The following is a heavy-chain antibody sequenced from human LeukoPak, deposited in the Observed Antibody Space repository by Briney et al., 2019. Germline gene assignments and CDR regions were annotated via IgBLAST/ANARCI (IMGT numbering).Heavy chain of an antibody. CDR3: ARDLFHTAMANY. CDR1: GLTFGSYA. D-gene: IGHD5-18*01. CDR2: ISYDGSNK. Sequence: GGSLRLSCAASGLTFGSYAMHWVRQAPGKGLEWVAVISYDGSNKYYADSVKGRFTISRDNSKNTLYLQMNSLRAEDTAVYYCARDLFHTAMANYWGQGTLVTVSS. J-gene: IGHJ4*02. V-gene: IGHV3-30*04.